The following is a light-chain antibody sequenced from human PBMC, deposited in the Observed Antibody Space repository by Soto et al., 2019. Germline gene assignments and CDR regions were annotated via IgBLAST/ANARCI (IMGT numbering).Light chain of an antibody. CDR1: PNLLHSDGNNY. Sequence: DIVMTQSPLSLPVTPGEPASISCRSGPNLLHSDGNNYLAWYLQKPGQSPQLLIYLGSNRASGVPDRFRGSGSRTDFALKISRVEAEDVGVYYCMQTLQTPYTFGQGTTLEIK. J-gene: IGKJ2*01. CDR3: MQTLQTPYT. V-gene: IGKV2-28*01. CDR2: LGS.